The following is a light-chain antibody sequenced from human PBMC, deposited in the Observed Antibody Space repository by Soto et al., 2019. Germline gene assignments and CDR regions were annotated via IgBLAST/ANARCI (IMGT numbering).Light chain of an antibody. CDR1: SSNIGGHT. CDR2: NYN. Sequence: QPVLTQPPSASGTPGQRVTVSCSGSSSNIGGHTVNWYQQLPGTAPKLLIYNYNQRPSGVPDRFSGSKSGTSASLAISGLQSEDEADYYCAAWDDSLNGYVFGTGTQLTVL. V-gene: IGLV1-44*01. CDR3: AAWDDSLNGYV. J-gene: IGLJ1*01.